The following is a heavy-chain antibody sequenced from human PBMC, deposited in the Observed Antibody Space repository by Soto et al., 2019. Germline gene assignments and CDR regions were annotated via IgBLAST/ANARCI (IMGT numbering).Heavy chain of an antibody. V-gene: IGHV3-30-3*01. D-gene: IGHD3-9*01. CDR3: ARALLRYFDWSAPYYYYYYGMDV. CDR1: GFTFSSYA. J-gene: IGHJ6*02. Sequence: PGGSLRLSCAASGFTFSSYAMHWVPQAPGNGLEWVAVISYDGSNKYYADSVKGRFTISRDNSKNTLYLQMNSLRAEDTAVYYCARALLRYFDWSAPYYYYYYGMDVWGQGTTVTVSS. CDR2: ISYDGSNK.